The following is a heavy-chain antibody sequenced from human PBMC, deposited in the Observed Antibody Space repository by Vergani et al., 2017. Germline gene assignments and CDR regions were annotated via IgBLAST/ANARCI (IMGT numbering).Heavy chain of an antibody. CDR1: GFTFSSYS. CDR2: ISSSSSYI. Sequence: EVQLVESGGGLVKPGGSLRLSCAASGFTFSSYSMNWVRQAPGKGLEWVSSISSSSSYIYYADSVKGRFTISRDNAKNSLYLQMNSLRAEDTAVYYCASESDSSGSTTFDYWGQGTLVTVSS. D-gene: IGHD3-22*01. J-gene: IGHJ4*02. V-gene: IGHV3-21*01. CDR3: ASESDSSGSTTFDY.